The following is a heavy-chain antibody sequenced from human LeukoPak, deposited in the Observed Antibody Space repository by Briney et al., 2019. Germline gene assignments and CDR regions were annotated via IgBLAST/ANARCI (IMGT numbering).Heavy chain of an antibody. CDR3: ARPYHDSGGYYHLFDY. CDR2: IYPGDSDT. V-gene: IGHV5-51*01. J-gene: IGHJ4*02. Sequence: GESLQISWQGSGYIFTSYWIGWVGQLPGKGLEWMGIIYPGDSDTRYSPSFQGQVTISADKSISTPYLQWSSLKASDNATYYCARPYHDSGGYYHLFDYWGQGTLVTVSS. CDR1: GYIFTSYW. D-gene: IGHD3-22*01.